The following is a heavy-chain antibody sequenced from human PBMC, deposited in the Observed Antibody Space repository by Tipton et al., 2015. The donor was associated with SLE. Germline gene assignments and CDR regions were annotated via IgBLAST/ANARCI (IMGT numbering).Heavy chain of an antibody. D-gene: IGHD2-21*01. CDR1: GFTFSTSW. CDR3: ARTNSGGAFDI. Sequence: GSLRLSCAASGFTFSTSWMHWVRQDPRKGLVCVSRISDDGSSTTYADSVKGRFTISRDNAKNTLYLQMNSLRAEDAALYYCARTNSGGAFDIWGQGTVVTVSS. V-gene: IGHV3-74*01. J-gene: IGHJ3*02. CDR2: ISDDGSST.